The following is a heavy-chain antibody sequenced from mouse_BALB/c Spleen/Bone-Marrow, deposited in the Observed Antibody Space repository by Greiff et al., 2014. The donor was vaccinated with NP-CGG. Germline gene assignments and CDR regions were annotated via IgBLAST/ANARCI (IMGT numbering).Heavy chain of an antibody. J-gene: IGHJ2*01. CDR2: IRNKANGYTT. D-gene: IGHD2-1*01. Sequence: DVQLQESGGGLVQPGGFLRLSCATSGFTFTDHYMSWVRQPPGKALEWLGFIRNKANGYTTEYSASVKGRFTISRDNSQSIVHLQMNTLRAEDSATYYCARDYLYYFDYWGQGTTLTVSS. CDR3: ARDYLYYFDY. V-gene: IGHV7-3*02. CDR1: GFTFTDHY.